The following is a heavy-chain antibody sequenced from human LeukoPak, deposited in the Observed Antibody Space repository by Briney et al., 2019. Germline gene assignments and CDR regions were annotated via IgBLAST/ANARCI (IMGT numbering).Heavy chain of an antibody. V-gene: IGHV3-30-3*01. CDR1: GFTFSSYA. CDR3: VKGTRLAPGKHYFDN. CDR2: ISYDGSNK. Sequence: HPGGSLRLSCAASGFTFSSYAMHWVRQAPGKGLEWVAVISYDGSNKYYADSVKGRFTISRDNSKNTLYLQMSSLRAEDTAIYYCVKGTRLAPGKHYFDNWGRGTLVTVSS. D-gene: IGHD3-10*01. J-gene: IGHJ4*02.